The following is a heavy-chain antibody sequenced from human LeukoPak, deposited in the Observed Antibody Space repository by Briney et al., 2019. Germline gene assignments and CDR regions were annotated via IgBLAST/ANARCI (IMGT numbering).Heavy chain of an antibody. J-gene: IGHJ6*04. CDR1: GFTFSNLW. Sequence: PGGSLRLSCAASGFTFSNLWMTWVRQAPGKGLEWVANIKRDGSEKYYVDSVKGRFTISRDNAKSPLYLQMNSLRAEDTAVYYCARGRGYGTNYYYGVDVWGKGTTVTVSS. CDR2: IKRDGSEK. V-gene: IGHV3-7*03. D-gene: IGHD5-18*01. CDR3: ARGRGYGTNYYYGVDV.